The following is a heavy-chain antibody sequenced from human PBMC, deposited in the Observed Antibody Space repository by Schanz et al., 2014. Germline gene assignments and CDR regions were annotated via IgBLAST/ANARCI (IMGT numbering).Heavy chain of an antibody. CDR1: GGSIRSGTYY. D-gene: IGHD1-1*01. V-gene: IGHV4-61*02. CDR2: VFPNGIT. CDR3: ARDTTWRLDL. J-gene: IGHJ2*01. Sequence: QVQLQESGPGLVKPSQTLSLTCTVFGGSIRSGTYYWSWIRQPAGKALEWVGRVFPNGITNYNPSPKSRDTLSRDPSRNQCTLTLASLAAADTAVYYCARDTTWRLDLWGRGTLVTVSS.